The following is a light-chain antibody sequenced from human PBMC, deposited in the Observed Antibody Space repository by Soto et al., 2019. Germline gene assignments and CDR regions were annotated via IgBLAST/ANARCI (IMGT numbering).Light chain of an antibody. CDR1: QGISNW. Sequence: DIQMTQSPSSVSASVGDRVTITSRASQGISNWLAWYQQQPGKAPKLLIYGASSLQSGAPSGLSGGGCGTHYPLITSSPQPEDFATYYCQQTNTFRPLCFGGGNKGES. CDR2: GAS. J-gene: IGKJ4*01. V-gene: IGKV1-12*01. CDR3: QQTNTFRPLC.